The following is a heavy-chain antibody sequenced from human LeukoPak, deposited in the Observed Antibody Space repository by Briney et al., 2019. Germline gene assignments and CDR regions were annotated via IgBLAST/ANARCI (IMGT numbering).Heavy chain of an antibody. CDR1: RFTFSSYG. Sequence: GGSLRLSCAASRFTFSSYGMHWVRQAPGKGLEWVAVISYDGSYKYYADSVRGRFTISRDNSKNTLYLQMNSLRAEDTAVYYCAITGDYRRGDYYYFYGMDVWGQGTTVTVSS. D-gene: IGHD4-17*01. V-gene: IGHV3-30*03. CDR3: AITGDYRRGDYYYFYGMDV. CDR2: ISYDGSYK. J-gene: IGHJ6*02.